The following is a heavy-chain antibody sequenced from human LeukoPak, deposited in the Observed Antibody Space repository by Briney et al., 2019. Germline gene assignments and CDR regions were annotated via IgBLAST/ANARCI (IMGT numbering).Heavy chain of an antibody. Sequence: ASVKVSCKVSGYTLTELSMRWVRQAPGKGLEWMGGFGPEDGETIYAQKFQGRVTMTEDTSTDTAYMELSSLRSEDTAVYYCATVSIVSGSDAFDYWGQGTLVTVSS. D-gene: IGHD3-16*01. J-gene: IGHJ4*02. CDR1: GYTLTELS. V-gene: IGHV1-24*01. CDR2: FGPEDGET. CDR3: ATVSIVSGSDAFDY.